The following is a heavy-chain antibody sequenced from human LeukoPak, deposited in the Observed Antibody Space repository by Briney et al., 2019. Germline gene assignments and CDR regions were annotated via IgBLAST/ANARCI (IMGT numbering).Heavy chain of an antibody. CDR1: GFTFSSYA. J-gene: IGHJ4*02. Sequence: GGSLRLSCAASGFTFSSYAMSWVRQAPGKGLEWVSAISGSGGSTYYADSVKGRFTISRDNSKNTLYLQMNSLRAEDTAVNYCAKKIAAAERTPHYFDYWGQGTLVTVSS. D-gene: IGHD6-13*01. CDR3: AKKIAAAERTPHYFDY. CDR2: ISGSGGST. V-gene: IGHV3-23*01.